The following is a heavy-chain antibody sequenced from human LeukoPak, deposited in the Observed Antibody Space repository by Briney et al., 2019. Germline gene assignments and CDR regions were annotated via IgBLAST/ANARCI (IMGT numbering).Heavy chain of an antibody. CDR3: VKDREAYVGSYGNLDY. D-gene: IGHD1-26*01. CDR1: GFTFSTYA. CDR2: ISGSGAST. J-gene: IGHJ4*02. V-gene: IGHV3-23*01. Sequence: GGSLRLSCAASGFTFSTYAMSWVRQAPGKGLEWVSGISGSGASTYYADSVKGRFTISRDTSKNTLNLKMNSLRAEDTAVYYCVKDREAYVGSYGNLDYSGQGTLVTVSS.